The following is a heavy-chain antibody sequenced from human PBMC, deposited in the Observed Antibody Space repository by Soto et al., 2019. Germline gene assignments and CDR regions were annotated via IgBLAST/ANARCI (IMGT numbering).Heavy chain of an antibody. J-gene: IGHJ4*02. Sequence: QVQLVQSGAEVKKPGSSVKVSCKASGGTFSSYAISWVRQAPGQGLESMGGIIPIFGTANYAQKFQGRVTITADESTSTAYMELSSLRSEDTAVYYCARGGVDYYDSSGYYYSEHDYWGQGTLVTVSS. D-gene: IGHD3-22*01. V-gene: IGHV1-69*12. CDR1: GGTFSSYA. CDR3: ARGGVDYYDSSGYYYSEHDY. CDR2: IIPIFGTA.